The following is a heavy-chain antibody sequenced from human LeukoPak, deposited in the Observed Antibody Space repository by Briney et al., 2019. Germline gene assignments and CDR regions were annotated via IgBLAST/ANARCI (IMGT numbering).Heavy chain of an antibody. V-gene: IGHV4-59*08. CDR2: IYYSGCT. J-gene: IGHJ4*02. CDR1: GGSISSYY. Sequence: TLSLTCTVSGGSISSYYWSWIRQPPGKGLEWIGYIYYSGCTNYNPSLKSRVTTSVDTSKNQFSLKLSSVTAADTAVYYCARLSYPNSSGYPDYWGQGTLVT. CDR3: ARLSYPNSSGYPDY. D-gene: IGHD3-22*01.